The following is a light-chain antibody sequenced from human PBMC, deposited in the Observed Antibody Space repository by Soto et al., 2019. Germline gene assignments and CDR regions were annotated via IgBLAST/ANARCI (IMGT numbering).Light chain of an antibody. J-gene: IGKJ4*01. CDR2: VAS. Sequence: IHMTQSALSLSASVGYKFTLTCRTSQNINSYLSWYQQKPGKAPRLLIYVASSLQVGVPSRFIGSGSGTDFTLTITSLQPEDFATYYCQQSYSFRSFAGGTKVDIK. V-gene: IGKV1-39*01. CDR1: QNINSY. CDR3: QQSYSFRS.